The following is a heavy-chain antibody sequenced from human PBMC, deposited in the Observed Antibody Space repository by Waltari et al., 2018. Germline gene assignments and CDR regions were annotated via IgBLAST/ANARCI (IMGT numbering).Heavy chain of an antibody. CDR1: GGSFSGYY. CDR2: INHSGST. Sequence: QVQLQQWGAGLLKPSETLSLTCAVYGGSFSGYYWSWIRQPPGKGLEWIGEINHSGSTNYNPSLKSRVTISVDTSKNQFSLKLSSVTAADTAVYYCARSPKSRAFDIWGQGTMVTVSS. V-gene: IGHV4-34*01. J-gene: IGHJ3*02. CDR3: ARSPKSRAFDI.